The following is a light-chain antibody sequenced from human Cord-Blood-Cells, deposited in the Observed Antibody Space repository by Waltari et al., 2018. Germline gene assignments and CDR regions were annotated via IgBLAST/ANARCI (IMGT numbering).Light chain of an antibody. CDR2: DAS. J-gene: IGKJ1*01. CDR3: QQSYSTAWT. CDR1: QSISSN. Sequence: DIQMTQSPSSLSASVGDRVTITCRASQSISSNLNWYQQKPAKAPTLLIYDASSLQSGVPSSFSGSGSGTDFTLTISSLQPEDFATYYCQQSYSTAWTFGQGTKVEIK. V-gene: IGKV1-39*01.